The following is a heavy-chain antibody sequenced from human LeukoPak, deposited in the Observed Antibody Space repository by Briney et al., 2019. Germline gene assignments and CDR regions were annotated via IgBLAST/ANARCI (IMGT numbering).Heavy chain of an antibody. V-gene: IGHV3-48*01. CDR2: ISSSSSTI. CDR3: ARGGGSSWYNLYYYMDV. Sequence: PGGSLRLSCAASGFTFSSYSMNWVRQAPGKGLEWVSYISSSSSTIYYADSVKGRFTISRDNSKNTLYLQMNSLRAEDTAVYYCARGGGSSWYNLYYYMDVWGKGTTVTVSS. CDR1: GFTFSSYS. D-gene: IGHD6-13*01. J-gene: IGHJ6*03.